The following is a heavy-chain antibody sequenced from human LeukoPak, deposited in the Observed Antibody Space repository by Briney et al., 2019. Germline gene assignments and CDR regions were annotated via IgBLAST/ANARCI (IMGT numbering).Heavy chain of an antibody. Sequence: NPGGSLRLSCAASRFTFSSYSMNWVRQAPGKGLEWVSSISSSGSYIYYADSVKGRFTISRDNAKNSLYLQMNSLRAEDAAVYYCARGNTYYDFWSGYYYFDYWGQGTLVTVSS. D-gene: IGHD3-3*01. CDR2: ISSSGSYI. V-gene: IGHV3-21*01. CDR3: ARGNTYYDFWSGYYYFDY. J-gene: IGHJ4*02. CDR1: RFTFSSYS.